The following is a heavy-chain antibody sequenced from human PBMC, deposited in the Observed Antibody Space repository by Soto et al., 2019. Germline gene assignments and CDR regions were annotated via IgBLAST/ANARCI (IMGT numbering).Heavy chain of an antibody. J-gene: IGHJ4*02. V-gene: IGHV3-30-3*01. CDR2: ISYDGSNK. D-gene: IGHD1-1*01. CDR1: GFTFSSYA. CDR3: ARVERALDYFDY. Sequence: ESGGGVVQPGRSLRLSCAASGFTFSSYAMHWVRQAPGKGLEWVAVISYDGSNKYYADSVKGRFTISRDNSKNTLYLQMNSLRAEDTAVYYCARVERALDYFDYWGQGTLVTVSS.